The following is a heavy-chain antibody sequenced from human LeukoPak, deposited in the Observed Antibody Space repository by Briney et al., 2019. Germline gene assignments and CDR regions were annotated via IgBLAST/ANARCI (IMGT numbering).Heavy chain of an antibody. CDR3: ASRLCSGGSCYEDY. Sequence: SETLSLTCTVSGGSISSSSYYWGWIRQPPGKGLEWIGSIYYSGSTYYNPSLKSRITISVDTSKNQFSLKLSSVTAADTAVYYCASRLCSGGSCYEDYWGQGTLVTVSS. J-gene: IGHJ4*02. CDR1: GGSISSSSYY. D-gene: IGHD2-15*01. V-gene: IGHV4-39*01. CDR2: IYYSGST.